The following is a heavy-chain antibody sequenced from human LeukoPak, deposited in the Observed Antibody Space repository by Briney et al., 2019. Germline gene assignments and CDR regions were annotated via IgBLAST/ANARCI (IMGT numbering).Heavy chain of an antibody. CDR1: GGSINNYY. D-gene: IGHD2-2*01. CDR3: ASTICSSTSCYLDY. J-gene: IGHJ4*01. Sequence: SETLSLTCSVSGGSINNYYGTWIRQAPGKGLEWIGNVYYTGTTNYNPSLKSRVTISVDTSKNQFSLKLSSVTAADTAVYYCASTICSSTSCYLDYWGQGTLVTVSS. V-gene: IGHV4-59*08. CDR2: VYYTGTT.